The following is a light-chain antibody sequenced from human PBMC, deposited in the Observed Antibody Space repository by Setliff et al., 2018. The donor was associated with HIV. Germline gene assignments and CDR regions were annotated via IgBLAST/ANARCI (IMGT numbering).Light chain of an antibody. V-gene: IGLV2-18*02. Sequence: QSVLAQPPSVSGSPGQSVTISCTGTSSDVGSSNRVSWYQQPPGTVPRLMIYEVSSRPSGVPDRFSGSKSGNTASLTISGLQAEDEADYYCSSRTSSSTPYVFGTGTKVT. CDR2: EVS. CDR3: SSRTSSSTPYV. J-gene: IGLJ1*01. CDR1: SSDVGSSNR.